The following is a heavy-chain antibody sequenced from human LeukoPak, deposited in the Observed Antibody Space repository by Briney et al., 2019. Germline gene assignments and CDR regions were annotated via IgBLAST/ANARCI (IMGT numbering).Heavy chain of an antibody. V-gene: IGHV4-39*02. CDR3: ARETSQKGAHYMDV. CDR2: IYYSGRT. J-gene: IGHJ6*03. D-gene: IGHD3-16*01. Sequence: SETLSLTCTVSGGSISSSSYYWGWIRQPPGKGLEWIASIYYSGRTYYNPSLKSRVTISVDTSKNQFSLKLSSVTAADTAVYYCARETSQKGAHYMDVWGKGTTVTISS. CDR1: GGSISSSSYY.